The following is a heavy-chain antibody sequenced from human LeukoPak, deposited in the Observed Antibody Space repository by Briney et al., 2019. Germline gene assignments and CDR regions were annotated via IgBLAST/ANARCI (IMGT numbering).Heavy chain of an antibody. CDR2: INAGNGNT. CDR3: ARTECSGGSCWPFDP. V-gene: IGHV1-3*01. Sequence: ASVKVSCKASGYTFTSYAMHWVRQAPGQRLEWMGWINAGNGNTKYSQKFQGRVTITRDTSASTACMELSSLRSEDTAVYYCARTECSGGSCWPFDPWGQGTLVTVSS. J-gene: IGHJ5*02. D-gene: IGHD2-15*01. CDR1: GYTFTSYA.